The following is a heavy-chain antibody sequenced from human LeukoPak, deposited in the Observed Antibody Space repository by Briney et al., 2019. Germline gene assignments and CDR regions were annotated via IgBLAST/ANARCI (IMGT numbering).Heavy chain of an antibody. CDR2: IYYSGST. D-gene: IGHD6-13*01. CDR1: GGSISSGDYY. Sequence: SQTLSLTCTVSGGSISSGDYYWSWIRQPPGKGLEWIGYIYYSGSTYYNPSLKSRVTISVDTSKNQFSLKLSSVTAADTAVYYCARRIAAAAAPYYFDYWGQGTLVTVSS. V-gene: IGHV4-30-4*01. CDR3: ARRIAAAAAPYYFDY. J-gene: IGHJ4*02.